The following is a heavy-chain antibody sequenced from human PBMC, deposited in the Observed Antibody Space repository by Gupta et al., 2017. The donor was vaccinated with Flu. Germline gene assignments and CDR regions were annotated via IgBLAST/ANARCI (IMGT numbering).Heavy chain of an antibody. V-gene: IGHV1-8*01. CDR3: ARWYPHYGDFVY. J-gene: IGHJ4*02. CDR2: INPNNGQT. Sequence: QVQLVQSGAEVKKPGASVKVSCKASGYTFTSYDINWVRQAPGQGLEWMGWINPNNGQTGYAQKFQGRVTMTRNTSITTSYMELSSLRSKDTAVYYCARWYPHYGDFVYWGQGTLVTVSS. D-gene: IGHD4-17*01. CDR1: GYTFTSYD.